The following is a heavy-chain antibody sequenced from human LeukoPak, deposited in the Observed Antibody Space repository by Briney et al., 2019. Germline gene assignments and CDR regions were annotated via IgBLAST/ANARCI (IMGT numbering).Heavy chain of an antibody. CDR1: GFTFSSYA. V-gene: IGHV3-30-3*01. J-gene: IGHJ6*02. CDR2: ISYDGSNK. Sequence: GGSLRLSCAASGFTFSSYAMHWVRQAPCKGLEWVAVISYDGSNKYYADSVKGRFTISRDNSKNTLYLQMNSLRAEDTAVYYCARAPSPVVAGFLTFYYYYYGMDVWGQGTTVTVSS. CDR3: ARAPSPVVAGFLTFYYYYYGMDV. D-gene: IGHD6-19*01.